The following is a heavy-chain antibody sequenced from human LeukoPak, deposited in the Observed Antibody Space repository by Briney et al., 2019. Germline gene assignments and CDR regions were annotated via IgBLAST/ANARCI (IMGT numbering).Heavy chain of an antibody. CDR3: ARVFPLYSYGSFWVDY. D-gene: IGHD5-18*01. J-gene: IGHJ4*02. V-gene: IGHV3-21*01. CDR1: GFTFSSYS. Sequence: GGSLRLSCAASGFTFSSYSMNWVRQAPGKGPEWVSSISSSSSYIYYADSVKGRFTISRDNAKNSLYLQMNSLRAEDTAVYYCARVFPLYSYGSFWVDYWGQGTLVTVSS. CDR2: ISSSSSYI.